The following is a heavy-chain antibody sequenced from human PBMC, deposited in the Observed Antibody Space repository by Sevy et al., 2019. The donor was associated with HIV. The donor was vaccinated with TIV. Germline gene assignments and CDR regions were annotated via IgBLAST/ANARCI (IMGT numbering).Heavy chain of an antibody. CDR3: VRDDRDGYFDY. CDR2: INPDSGGP. Sequence: ASVKVSCKASGYTFTGYYMHWVRQAPGQGLGGMGGINPDSGGPNYAPKFQGRVTLTRDTSISTAYMELSRLKSDDTAVYYCVRDDRDGYFDYWGQGTLVTVSS. V-gene: IGHV1-2*02. CDR1: GYTFTGYY. J-gene: IGHJ4*02.